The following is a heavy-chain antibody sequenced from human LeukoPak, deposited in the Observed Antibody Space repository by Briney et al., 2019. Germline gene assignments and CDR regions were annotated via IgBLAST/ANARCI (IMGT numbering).Heavy chain of an antibody. CDR3: ARVGYNNIWLFDY. V-gene: IGHV3-30-3*01. CDR2: ISYDGSNK. CDR1: GFTFSSYP. Sequence: GGSLRLSCAASGFTFSSYPMHWVRQAPGKGLELVAVISYDGSNKYYADSVKGRFTISRDNSKNTLYLQMNSLRAEDTAVYYCARVGYNNIWLFDYWGQGTLVTVSS. D-gene: IGHD5-12*01. J-gene: IGHJ4*02.